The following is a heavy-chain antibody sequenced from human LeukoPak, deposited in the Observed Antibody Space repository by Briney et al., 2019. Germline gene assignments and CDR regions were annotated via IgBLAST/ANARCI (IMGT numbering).Heavy chain of an antibody. CDR2: INHSGST. CDR1: GGSFSGYY. V-gene: IGHV4-34*01. D-gene: IGHD3-9*01. J-gene: IGHJ4*02. Sequence: SETLTLTCAVYGGSFSGYYWSWIRQPPGKGLEWIGEINHSGSTNYNPSLNSRVTISVDTSKNQFSLKLSSVPAADTAVYYCAGGSYDILTGYYNPFDYWGQGTLVTVSS. CDR3: AGGSYDILTGYYNPFDY.